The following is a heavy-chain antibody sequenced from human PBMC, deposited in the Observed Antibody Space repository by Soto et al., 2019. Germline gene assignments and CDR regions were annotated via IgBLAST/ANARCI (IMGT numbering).Heavy chain of an antibody. J-gene: IGHJ6*03. Sequence: ASVKVSCKASGYSFTSYDINWVRQATGQGRERMGWMNPNSGNTGYAQKFQGRVTMTRNTSISTAYMELSSLRSEDTAVYYCARGLRYVIYVFSITSYYQDSYYMDVWCKGTTVTVSS. CDR1: GYSFTSYD. D-gene: IGHD2-2*01. CDR3: ARGLRYVIYVFSITSYYQDSYYMDV. CDR2: MNPNSGNT. V-gene: IGHV1-8*01.